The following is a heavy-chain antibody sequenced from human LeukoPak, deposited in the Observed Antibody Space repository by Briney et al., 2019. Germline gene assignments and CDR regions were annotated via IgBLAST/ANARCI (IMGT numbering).Heavy chain of an antibody. CDR1: GFTFDDYT. Sequence: GGSLRLSCAASGFTFDDYTMHWVRQAPGKGLEWVSLISWDGGSTYYADSVKGRFTISRDNSKNSLHLQMNSLRTEDTALYYCAKAEGYGSGSPFDYWGQGTLVTVSS. CDR2: ISWDGGST. D-gene: IGHD3-10*01. V-gene: IGHV3-43*01. J-gene: IGHJ4*02. CDR3: AKAEGYGSGSPFDY.